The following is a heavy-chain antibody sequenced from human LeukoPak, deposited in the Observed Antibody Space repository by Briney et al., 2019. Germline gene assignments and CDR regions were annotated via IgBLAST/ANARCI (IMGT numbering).Heavy chain of an antibody. CDR2: ISWDGGST. CDR3: AKVGMLGYYDSSGYHTEYYFDS. D-gene: IGHD3-22*01. Sequence: PGGSLRLSCAASGFTFDDYAMHWVRQAPGKGLEWVSLISWDGGSTYYADSVKGRFTISRDNSKNSLYLQMNSLRAEDTAVYYCAKVGMLGYYDSSGYHTEYYFDSWGQGTLVTVSS. V-gene: IGHV3-43D*03. J-gene: IGHJ4*02. CDR1: GFTFDDYA.